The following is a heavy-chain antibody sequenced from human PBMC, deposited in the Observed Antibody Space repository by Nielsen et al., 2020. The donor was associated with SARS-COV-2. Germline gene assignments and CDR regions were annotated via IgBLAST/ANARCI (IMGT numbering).Heavy chain of an antibody. CDR2: IWYDGSNK. CDR3: AKVPRCCSGTSCLNFDY. CDR1: GFTFSSYG. J-gene: IGHJ4*02. D-gene: IGHD2-2*01. V-gene: IGHV3-33*06. Sequence: GESLKISCAASGFTFSSYGMHWVRQAPGKGLEWVAVIWYDGSNKYYADSVKGRFTISRDSSNNVLFLQMNSLRADDTAIYYCAKVPRCCSGTSCLNFDYWGQGTLVTVSS.